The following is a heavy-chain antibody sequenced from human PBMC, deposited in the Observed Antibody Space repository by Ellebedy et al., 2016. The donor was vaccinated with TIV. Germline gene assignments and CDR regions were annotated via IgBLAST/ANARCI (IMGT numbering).Heavy chain of an antibody. CDR3: ARGVYYYDSSGYRQYYFDY. D-gene: IGHD3-22*01. V-gene: IGHV5-51*01. CDR1: GYSFTRYW. Sequence: GESLKISCKGSGYSFTRYWIGWVRQMPGKGLEWMGIIYPGDSDTRYSPSFQGQVTISADKSISTAYLQWSSLKASDTAMYYCARGVYYYDSSGYRQYYFDYWGQGTLVTVSS. J-gene: IGHJ4*02. CDR2: IYPGDSDT.